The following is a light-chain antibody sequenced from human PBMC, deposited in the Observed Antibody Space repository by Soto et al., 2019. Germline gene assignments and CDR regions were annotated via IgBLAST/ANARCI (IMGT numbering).Light chain of an antibody. CDR3: GSYASATLI. CDR1: NSDIGDYDY. CDR2: EVT. J-gene: IGLJ2*01. Sequence: QSALTQPASVSGSPGQSITISCTGSNSDIGDYDYVSWYQQHPGKPPTLLIYEVTFRPSGVPNRFSGSKSGNTATLTISGLLTEDEADYYCGSYASATLIFGGGTKVTVL. V-gene: IGLV2-14*01.